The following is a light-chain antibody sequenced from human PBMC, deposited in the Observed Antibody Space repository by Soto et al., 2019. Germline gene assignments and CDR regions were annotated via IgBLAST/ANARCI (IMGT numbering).Light chain of an antibody. CDR2: ENN. J-gene: IGLJ2*01. CDR1: SGSIDNKY. CDR3: QSYARSNVL. V-gene: IGLV6-57*02. Sequence: NFMLTQPHSVSESPGQTVTISCTGSSGSIDNKYVQWYQQRPGSAPTIVIYENNERPSGVPDRFSGSIDTSSNSASLTISGLKTEDEADYCCQSYARSNVLFGGGTSSPS.